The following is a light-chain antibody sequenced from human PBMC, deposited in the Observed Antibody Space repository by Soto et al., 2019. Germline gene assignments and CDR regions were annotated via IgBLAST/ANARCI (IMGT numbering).Light chain of an antibody. CDR1: QSISSG. V-gene: IGKV1-5*03. J-gene: IGKJ1*01. CDR2: KAA. Sequence: DIQMTQSPSTLSASVGDRVTITCRASQSISSGLAWYQQKPGKAPKLLIYKAASLESRVPSRFSGSGSGTEFTLTISSLQTDDFATYYCQQYNSYSSWTFGQGTKVEIK. CDR3: QQYNSYSSWT.